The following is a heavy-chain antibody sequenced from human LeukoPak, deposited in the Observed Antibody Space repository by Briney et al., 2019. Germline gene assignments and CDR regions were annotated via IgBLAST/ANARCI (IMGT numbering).Heavy chain of an antibody. CDR1: GFTFSDYY. Sequence: RGSLRLSCAASGFTFSDYYMSWIRQAPGKRLEWVSYISSSGSTIYYADSVKGRFTISRDNAKNSLYLQMNSLRAEDTAVYYCAGASSSPFDYWGQGTLVTVSS. CDR2: ISSSGSTI. D-gene: IGHD6-6*01. J-gene: IGHJ4*02. CDR3: AGASSSPFDY. V-gene: IGHV3-11*01.